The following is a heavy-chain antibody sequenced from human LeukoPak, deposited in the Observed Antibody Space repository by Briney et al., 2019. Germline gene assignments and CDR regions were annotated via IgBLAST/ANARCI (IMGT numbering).Heavy chain of an antibody. CDR2: FDPEDGET. V-gene: IGHV1-24*01. CDR3: ATYYYGSGSYYKKYLQH. J-gene: IGHJ1*01. CDR1: GYTLTELS. Sequence: ASVKVSCKVSGYTLTELSMHWVRQAPGKGLEWMGGFDPEDGETIYAQKFQGRVTMTEDTSTDTAYMELSSLRSEDTAVYYCATYYYGSGSYYKKYLQHWGQGTLVTVSS. D-gene: IGHD3-10*01.